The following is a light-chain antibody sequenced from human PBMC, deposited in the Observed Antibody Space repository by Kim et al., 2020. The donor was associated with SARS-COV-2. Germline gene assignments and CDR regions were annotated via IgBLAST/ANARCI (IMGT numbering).Light chain of an antibody. Sequence: ASRGDRVTITCRASQGISSYLAWYQQKPGKAPKLLIYGASTLQNGVPSRFSGRGSGTDFTLTINTLQPEDFATYYCQQLDDYPITFGQGTRLEIK. CDR2: GAS. V-gene: IGKV1-9*01. J-gene: IGKJ5*01. CDR1: QGISSY. CDR3: QQLDDYPIT.